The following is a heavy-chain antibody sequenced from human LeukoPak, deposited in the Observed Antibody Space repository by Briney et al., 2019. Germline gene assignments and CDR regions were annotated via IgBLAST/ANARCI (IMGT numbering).Heavy chain of an antibody. CDR3: ARRGTGYGMDV. CDR2: INNDGSSA. Sequence: GGSLRLSCAVSGFTFSSYWMHWVRQVPGKGLVWVSRINNDGSSASYVDSVKGRFTISRDNAKNTLFLQMNSLRAEDTAVYYCARRGTGYGMDVWGQGTTVIVSS. V-gene: IGHV3-74*01. D-gene: IGHD1-1*01. CDR1: GFTFSSYW. J-gene: IGHJ6*02.